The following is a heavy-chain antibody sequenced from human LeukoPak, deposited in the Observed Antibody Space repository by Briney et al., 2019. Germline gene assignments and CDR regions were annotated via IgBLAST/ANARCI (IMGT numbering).Heavy chain of an antibody. CDR1: GFTFSSYG. V-gene: IGHV3-23*01. CDR3: AKWELDEGIDY. D-gene: IGHD1-26*01. CDR2: ISGSGGST. J-gene: IGHJ4*02. Sequence: GGSLRLSCAASGFTFSSYGTSWVRQAPGKGLEWVSAISGSGGSTYYADSVKGRFTISRDNSKNTLYLQMNSLRAEDTAVYYCAKWELDEGIDYWGQGTLVTVSS.